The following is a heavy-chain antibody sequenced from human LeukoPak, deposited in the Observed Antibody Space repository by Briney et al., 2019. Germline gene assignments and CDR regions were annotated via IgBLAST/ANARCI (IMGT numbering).Heavy chain of an antibody. CDR2: IYPGDSET. J-gene: IGHJ4*02. V-gene: IGHV5-51*01. CDR3: ARYPGSYVIDY. Sequence: GESLKISCKGSGYSFTRNWIGWVRQMPGKGLEWMGIIYPGDSETRYSPSFQGQVTISGDKSINTANLQWSSLKASDTAMYYCARYPGSYVIDYWGQGTLVTVSS. CDR1: GYSFTRNW. D-gene: IGHD1-26*01.